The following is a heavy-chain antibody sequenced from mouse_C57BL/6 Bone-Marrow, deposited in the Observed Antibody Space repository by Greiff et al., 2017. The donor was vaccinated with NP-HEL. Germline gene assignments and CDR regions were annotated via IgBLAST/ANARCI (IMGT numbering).Heavy chain of an antibody. V-gene: IGHV1-39*01. J-gene: IGHJ2*01. Sequence: QLQQSGPELVKPGASVKISCKASGYSFTDYNMNWVKQSNGKSLEWIGVINPNYGTTSYNQKFKGKATLTVDQSSSTAYMQLNSLTSEDSAVYYCARRGFYGSSLYFDYWGQGTTLTVSS. CDR1: GYSFTDYN. CDR2: INPNYGTT. D-gene: IGHD1-1*01. CDR3: ARRGFYGSSLYFDY.